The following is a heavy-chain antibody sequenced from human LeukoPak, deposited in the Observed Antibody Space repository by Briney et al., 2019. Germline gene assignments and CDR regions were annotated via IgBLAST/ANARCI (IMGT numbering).Heavy chain of an antibody. V-gene: IGHV3-74*01. CDR3: IRGTVGAPGNDY. Sequence: PGGSLRLSCAASGFTFSSYWMHWVRQAPGKGLVWVSRIDTDGSFTSYADSVRSRFTISRDNAKNTLYLQMSSLRAEDTAVYYCIRGTVGAPGNDYWGQGTLVTVSS. CDR2: IDTDGSFT. D-gene: IGHD1-26*01. J-gene: IGHJ4*02. CDR1: GFTFSSYW.